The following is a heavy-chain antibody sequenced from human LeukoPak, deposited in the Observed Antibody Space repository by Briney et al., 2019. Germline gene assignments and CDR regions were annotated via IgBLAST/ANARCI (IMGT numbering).Heavy chain of an antibody. D-gene: IGHD4-17*01. CDR3: ASLSVATVTSLDY. V-gene: IGHV3-30*02. CDR1: GFSFSSYA. CDR2: IQYDGSKK. J-gene: IGHJ4*02. Sequence: PGGSLRLSCAAFGFSFSSYAMNWVRQAPGKGLEWVTFIQYDGSKKYYADSVKGRFTISRDNSKNTLYLQMNSLRAEDTAVYYCASLSVATVTSLDYWGQGTLVTVSS.